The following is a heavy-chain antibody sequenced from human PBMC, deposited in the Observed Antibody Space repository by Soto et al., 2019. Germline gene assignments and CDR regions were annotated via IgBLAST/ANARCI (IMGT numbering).Heavy chain of an antibody. Sequence: QVQLVQSGAEVKKAGASVKISCKASGYTFTSYYIHWVRQAPGQEPEWMGIVNPNRGSANYAQKFRGRVTMTRDTSTSTAYMELSGLRSEDTAVYYCASPGVVVTAILVFWGQGTLVTVS. CDR2: VNPNRGSA. CDR1: GYTFTSYY. J-gene: IGHJ4*02. CDR3: ASPGVVVTAILVF. D-gene: IGHD2-21*02. V-gene: IGHV1-46*01.